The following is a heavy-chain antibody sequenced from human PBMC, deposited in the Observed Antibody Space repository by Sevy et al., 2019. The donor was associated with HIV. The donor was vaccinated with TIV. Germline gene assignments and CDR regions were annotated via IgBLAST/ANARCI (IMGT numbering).Heavy chain of an antibody. J-gene: IGHJ4*02. Sequence: GGSLRLSCATSGFTFNVYSMYWVRQAPGKGLEWVSSISSTFSINYADSVKGRFTISRDNAKNTLHLQMNSLRAEDTAVYYCARVAGSGTYYSGDFDYWGQGTLVTVS. D-gene: IGHD3-10*01. CDR2: ISSTFSI. CDR1: GFTFNVYS. V-gene: IGHV3-21*04. CDR3: ARVAGSGTYYSGDFDY.